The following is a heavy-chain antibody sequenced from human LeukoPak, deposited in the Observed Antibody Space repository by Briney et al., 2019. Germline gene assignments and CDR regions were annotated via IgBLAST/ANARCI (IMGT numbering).Heavy chain of an antibody. CDR2: IYYSGST. J-gene: IGHJ6*03. D-gene: IGHD5-18*01. CDR1: GYSISSGYY. Sequence: SETLSLTCAVSGYSISSGYYWSWIRQPPGKGLEWIGYIYYSGSTNYNPSLKSRVTTSVDTSKNQFSLKLSSVTAADTAVYYCARLRIQLWGDYYYYMDVWGKGTTVTVSS. V-gene: IGHV4-61*01. CDR3: ARLRIQLWGDYYYYMDV.